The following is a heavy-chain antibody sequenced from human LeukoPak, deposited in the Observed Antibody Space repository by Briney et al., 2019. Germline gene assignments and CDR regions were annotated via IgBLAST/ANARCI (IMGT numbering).Heavy chain of an antibody. V-gene: IGHV1-69*06. CDR3: ASLTVAGTPEVDY. CDR1: GGTFSSYA. D-gene: IGHD6-19*01. Sequence: EASVKVSCKASGGTFSSYAISWVRQAPGQGLEWMGGIIPIFGTANYAQKFQGRVTITADKSTGTAYMELSSLRPEDTAVYYCASLTVAGTPEVDYWGQGTLVTVSS. CDR2: IIPIFGTA. J-gene: IGHJ4*02.